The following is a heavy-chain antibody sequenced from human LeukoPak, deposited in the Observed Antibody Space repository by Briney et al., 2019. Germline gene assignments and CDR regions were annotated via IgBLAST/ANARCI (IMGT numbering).Heavy chain of an antibody. CDR1: GGSISSYY. CDR3: ARGVRASGSYLVY. D-gene: IGHD1-26*01. J-gene: IGHJ4*02. CDR2: IYYSGST. V-gene: IGHV4-59*01. Sequence: PSETLSLTCTVSGGSISSYYWSWIRHPPGEGLEWIGYIYYSGSTNYNPSLKSRVTISVDTSKNQFSLKLSSVTAADTAVYYCARGVRASGSYLVYWGQGTLVTVSS.